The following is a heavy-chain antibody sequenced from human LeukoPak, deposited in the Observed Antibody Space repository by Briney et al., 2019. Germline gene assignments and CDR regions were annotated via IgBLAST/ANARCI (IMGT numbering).Heavy chain of an antibody. D-gene: IGHD3-16*01. Sequence: ASVKVSCKASGYTFSSYGISWVRQAPGQGLEWMGWISAYNGNTNYAQKLQGRVTMTTDTSTSTAYMELRSLRSDDTAVYYCARVKKGEDYFDYWGQGTLVTVSS. CDR2: ISAYNGNT. CDR3: ARVKKGEDYFDY. CDR1: GYTFSSYG. J-gene: IGHJ4*02. V-gene: IGHV1-18*01.